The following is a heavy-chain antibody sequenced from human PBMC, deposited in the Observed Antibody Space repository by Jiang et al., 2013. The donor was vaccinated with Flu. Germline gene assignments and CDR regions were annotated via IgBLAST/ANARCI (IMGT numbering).Heavy chain of an antibody. V-gene: IGHV1-69*06. CDR1: TFSSYA. CDR3: ARASPPFTVTDAFDI. J-gene: IGHJ3*02. CDR2: IIPIFGTA. Sequence: TFSSYAISWVRQAPGQGLEWMGGIIPIFGTANYAQKFQGRVTITADKSTSTAYMELSSLRSEDTAVYYCARASPPFTVTDAFDIWGQGTMVTVSS. D-gene: IGHD4-17*01.